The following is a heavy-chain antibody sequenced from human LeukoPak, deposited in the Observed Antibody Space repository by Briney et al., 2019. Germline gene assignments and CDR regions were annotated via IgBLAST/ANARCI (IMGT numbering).Heavy chain of an antibody. Sequence: GGSLRLSCAASGFTFSSYAMSWVRQAPGKGLEWVSAISGSGGSTYYADSVKGRFTISRDNSKNTLYLQMNSLRAEDTALYYCAKDAQGLVRGGIYFDFWGQGSLVTVSS. J-gene: IGHJ4*02. CDR3: AKDAQGLVRGGIYFDF. CDR1: GFTFSSYA. V-gene: IGHV3-23*01. D-gene: IGHD6-19*01. CDR2: ISGSGGST.